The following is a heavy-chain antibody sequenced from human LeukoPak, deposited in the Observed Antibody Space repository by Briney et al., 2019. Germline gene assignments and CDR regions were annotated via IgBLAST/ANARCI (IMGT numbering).Heavy chain of an antibody. V-gene: IGHV3-7*03. CDR2: INHNGNVN. CDR3: ARGGGLDA. J-gene: IGHJ6*02. Sequence: GGSLRLSCAASGFTFSSYWMNWARQAPGKGLEWVASINHNGNVNYYVDSVKGRFTISRDNAKNSLYLQMSNLRAEDTAVYFCARGGGLDAWGQGATATVSS. CDR1: GFTFSSYW. D-gene: IGHD3-16*01.